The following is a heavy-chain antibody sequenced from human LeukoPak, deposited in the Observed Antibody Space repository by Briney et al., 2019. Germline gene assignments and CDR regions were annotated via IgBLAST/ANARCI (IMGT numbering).Heavy chain of an antibody. CDR3: AKASWVSSTDAVR. V-gene: IGHV3-23*01. CDR2: IRGNGET. CDR1: GLSFSSFA. D-gene: IGHD3-16*01. J-gene: IGHJ4*02. Sequence: GSLSPSSAAAGLSFSSFAMSWVRQGPAKGLGWVASIRGNGETFYADSVKGQFTLSSDSSRNTVYFQLNNLRVEDTAIYYCAKASWVSSTDAVRWGQGTLVTVSS.